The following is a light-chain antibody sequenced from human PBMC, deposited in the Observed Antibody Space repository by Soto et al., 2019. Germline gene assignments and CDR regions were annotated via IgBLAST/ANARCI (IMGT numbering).Light chain of an antibody. Sequence: EIVMTQSPATLSVSPGERATLSCRASQSVSSNLAWYQQKPGQAPRLLIYGASTRATGIPARFSGSGCGTEFTRTISSLQSEDLPVYYCQQYNNWAPGTFGQGTKLEIK. CDR1: QSVSSN. CDR2: GAS. CDR3: QQYNNWAPGT. J-gene: IGKJ2*01. V-gene: IGKV3-15*01.